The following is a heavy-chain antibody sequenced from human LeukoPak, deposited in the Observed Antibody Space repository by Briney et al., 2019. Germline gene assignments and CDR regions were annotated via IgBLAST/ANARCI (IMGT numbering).Heavy chain of an antibody. D-gene: IGHD4-17*01. V-gene: IGHV4-59*01. CDR2: IYYSGST. CDR3: ARVRRLGYGDYADFDY. Sequence: SETLSLTCTVPGDSISSYYWSWIRQPPGKGLEWIGYIYYSGSTNYNPSLKSRVTISVDTSKNQFSRRLSSVTAADTAVYYCARVRRLGYGDYADFDYWGQGTLVTVSS. J-gene: IGHJ4*02. CDR1: GDSISSYY.